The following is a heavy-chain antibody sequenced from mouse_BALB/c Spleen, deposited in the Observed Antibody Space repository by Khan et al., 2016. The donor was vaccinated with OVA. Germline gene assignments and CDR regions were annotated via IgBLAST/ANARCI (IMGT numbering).Heavy chain of an antibody. Sequence: EVQLQESGPGLVKPSQSLSLTCTVTGYSITSEFAWNWIRQFPGNKLEWMGYISYSGNTRYNPSLKSLISITRDTSRNQFFLQLNSVTTEDTATYCCARKDYYDYDPFPYWGQGTLVTVSA. CDR2: ISYSGNT. CDR1: GYSITSEFA. CDR3: ARKDYYDYDPFPY. V-gene: IGHV3-2*02. D-gene: IGHD2-4*01. J-gene: IGHJ3*01.